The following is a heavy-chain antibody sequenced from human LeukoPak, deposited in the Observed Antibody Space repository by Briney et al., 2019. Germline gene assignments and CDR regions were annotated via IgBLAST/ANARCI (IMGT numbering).Heavy chain of an antibody. CDR3: AKDILPSRVVVVAVGMDV. D-gene: IGHD2-15*01. J-gene: IGHJ6*02. CDR1: GFTFSNYS. V-gene: IGHV3-21*04. CDR2: VSSYSTYI. Sequence: GGSLRLSCAASGFTFSNYSMNWVRQAPGKGLEWVSSVSSYSTYIYYADSVKGRFTISRDNAKNSLYLQMNSLRAEDTALYYCAKDILPSRVVVVAVGMDVWGQGTTVTVSS.